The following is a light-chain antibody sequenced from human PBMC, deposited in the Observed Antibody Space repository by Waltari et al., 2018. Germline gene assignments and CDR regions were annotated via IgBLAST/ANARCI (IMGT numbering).Light chain of an antibody. CDR1: SSDVGGYDL. CDR2: DVS. Sequence: QSALTQPAAVSGSPGQSITISCSGTSSDVGGYDLVSWYQQHPGKAPKLLIYDVSNRPSGVSNRFSGSKSDNTASLTISGLQAEDEADYYCSSYTSRSTLGIFGGGTKLTVL. J-gene: IGLJ2*01. V-gene: IGLV2-14*03. CDR3: SSYTSRSTLGI.